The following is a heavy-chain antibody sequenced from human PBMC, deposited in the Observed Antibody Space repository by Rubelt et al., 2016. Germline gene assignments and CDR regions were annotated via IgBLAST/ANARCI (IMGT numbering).Heavy chain of an antibody. CDR2: IYYSGST. J-gene: IGHJ3*01. V-gene: IGHV4-59*12. Sequence: QVQLQESGPGLVKPSETLSLTCTVSGGSISTYYWSWIRQPPGKGLEWIGYIYYSGSTNYNPSLKSRVTISVDTSENQFSLKLRSVTAADTAIYYCVRDRGSNWYIRYAFDVWGQGTMVTVSS. CDR1: GGSISTYY. CDR3: VRDRGSNWYIRYAFDV. D-gene: IGHD6-13*01.